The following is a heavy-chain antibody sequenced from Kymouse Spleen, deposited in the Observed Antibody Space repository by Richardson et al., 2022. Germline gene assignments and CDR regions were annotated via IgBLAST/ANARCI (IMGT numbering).Heavy chain of an antibody. V-gene: IGHV3-9*01. CDR1: GFTFDDYA. CDR3: AKECITMVRGVINYYYYGMDV. D-gene: IGHD3-10*01. Sequence: EVQLVESGGGLVQPGRSLRLSCAASGFTFDDYAMHWVRQAPGKGLEWVSGISWNSGSIGYADSVKGRFTISRDNAKNSLYLQMNSLRAEDTALYYCAKECITMVRGVINYYYYGMDVWGQGTTVTVSS. J-gene: IGHJ6*02. CDR2: ISWNSGSI.